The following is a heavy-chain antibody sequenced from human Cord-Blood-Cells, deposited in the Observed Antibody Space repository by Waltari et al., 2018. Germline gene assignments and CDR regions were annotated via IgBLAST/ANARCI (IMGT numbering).Heavy chain of an antibody. CDR3: ARRDPTVAAFDR. CDR1: DGPISSSSYY. J-gene: IGHJ5*02. V-gene: IGHV4-39*01. D-gene: IGHD4-17*01. CDR2: SDYRGGT. Sequence: HPQLQESGSGLVKPSETLSLPRPVSDGPISSSSYYWGWVRQPPGKGLEWLGSSDYRGGTYPNPSLEGPVTISVDTCNTQFSLRLRSVTGAVTAVYYCARRDPTVAAFDRWGQGTLVTVSS.